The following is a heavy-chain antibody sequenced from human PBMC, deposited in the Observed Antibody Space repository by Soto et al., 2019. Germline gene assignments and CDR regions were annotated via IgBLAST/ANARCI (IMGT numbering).Heavy chain of an antibody. D-gene: IGHD3-16*01. Sequence: GGSLRLSCAASGFTFTSYVMSWVRQAPGKGLEWVAGISGGGSTAFYADSVKGRFILSRDSSRNTIYVQMNSLRAEDTAVYYCAKEGGDYWGQRTLVTVS. J-gene: IGHJ4*02. CDR1: GFTFTSYV. CDR3: AKEGGDY. CDR2: ISGGGSTA. V-gene: IGHV3-23*01.